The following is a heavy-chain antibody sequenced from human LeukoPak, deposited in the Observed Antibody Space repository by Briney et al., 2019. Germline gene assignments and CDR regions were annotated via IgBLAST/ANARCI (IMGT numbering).Heavy chain of an antibody. CDR2: ISSSSSTI. CDR1: GFSVTSNH. Sequence: GGSLRLSCAASGFSVTSNHMNWVRQAPGKGLEWVSYISSSSSTITYADSVKGRFTISRDNAKNSLYLQMNSLRDEDTAVYYCARDVKVGASPFDYWGQGALVTVSS. CDR3: ARDVKVGASPFDY. J-gene: IGHJ4*02. V-gene: IGHV3-48*02. D-gene: IGHD1-26*01.